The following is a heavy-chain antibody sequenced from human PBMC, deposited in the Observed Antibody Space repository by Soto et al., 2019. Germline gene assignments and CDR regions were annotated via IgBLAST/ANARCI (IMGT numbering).Heavy chain of an antibody. CDR2: IYYSGSI. CDR1: GGPISSGDYY. D-gene: IGHD1-7*01. Sequence: SETLSLTCTVSGGPISSGDYYWSWIRQPPGKGPEWIGHIYYSGSIHYNPSLKSRLTISIDTSKNQFFLKLISVTAADTAVYCCVRGDCDWNYHYWGEGTQVPDSS. CDR3: VRGDCDWNYHY. J-gene: IGHJ4*02. V-gene: IGHV4-30-4*01.